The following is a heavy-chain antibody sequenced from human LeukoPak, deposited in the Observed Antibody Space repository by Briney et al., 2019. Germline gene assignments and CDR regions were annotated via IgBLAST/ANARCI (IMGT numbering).Heavy chain of an antibody. Sequence: SETLSLTCTVSGGSISSGSYYWSWIRQPAGKGLEWIGRIYTSGSTNYNPSLKSRVTMSVDTSKNQFSLKLSSVTAADTAVYYCARGPPPDFDCWGQGTLVTVSS. CDR3: ARGPPPDFDC. J-gene: IGHJ4*02. CDR2: IYTSGST. V-gene: IGHV4-61*02. CDR1: GGSISSGSYY.